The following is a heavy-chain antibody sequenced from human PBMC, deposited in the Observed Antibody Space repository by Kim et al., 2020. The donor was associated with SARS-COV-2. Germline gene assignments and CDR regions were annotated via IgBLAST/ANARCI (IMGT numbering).Heavy chain of an antibody. CDR1: GFTFSSYE. V-gene: IGHV3-48*03. J-gene: IGHJ4*02. D-gene: IGHD3-16*02. CDR3: ARVLITFGGVIVIGSRPFDF. CDR2: ISSSGSTI. Sequence: GGSLRLSCAASGFTFSSYEMNWVRQAPGKGLEWVSYISSSGSTIYYADSVKGRFTISRDNAKNSLYLQMNSLRAEDTAVYYCARVLITFGGVIVIGSRPFDFWGQGTLVTVSS.